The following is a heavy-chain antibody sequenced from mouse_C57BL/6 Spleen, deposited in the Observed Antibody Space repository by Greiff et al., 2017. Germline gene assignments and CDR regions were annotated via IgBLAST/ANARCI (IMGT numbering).Heavy chain of an antibody. J-gene: IGHJ2*01. CDR2: ISDGGSYT. D-gene: IGHD1-1*01. CDR1: GFTFSSYA. CDR3: ARVRYRYYFDY. V-gene: IGHV5-4*01. Sequence: EVHLVESGGGLVKPGGSLKLSCAASGFTFSSYAMSWVRQTPEKRLEWVATISDGGSYTYYPDNLKGRFTISRDNAKNNLYLQMSHLKSEDTAMYYCARVRYRYYFDYWGQGTTLTVSS.